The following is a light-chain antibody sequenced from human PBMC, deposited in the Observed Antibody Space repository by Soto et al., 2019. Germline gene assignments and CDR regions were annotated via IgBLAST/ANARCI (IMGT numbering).Light chain of an antibody. Sequence: QLVLTQSPSASASLGASVQLTCTLSSGHSSYAIAWHQQQPEKGPRYLMKVNSDGSHIKGDGIPDRFSGFSSGAERYLTISSLQSEDEADYYCQTWGTDIHVVFGGGTKLTVL. CDR1: SGHSSYA. CDR2: VNSDGSH. CDR3: QTWGTDIHVV. J-gene: IGLJ2*01. V-gene: IGLV4-69*02.